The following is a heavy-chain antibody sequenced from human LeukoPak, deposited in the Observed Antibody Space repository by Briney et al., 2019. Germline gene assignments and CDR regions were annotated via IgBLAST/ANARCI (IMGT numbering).Heavy chain of an antibody. CDR2: ISSSGSTI. CDR1: GFTFSDYY. V-gene: IGHV3-11*01. J-gene: IGHJ4*02. CDR3: ARQGGSYHSPGSY. Sequence: QAGGSLRLSCAASGFTFSDYYMSWTRQAPGKGLEWVSYISSSGSTIYYADSVKGRFTISRDNAKNSLYLQMNSLRAEDTAVYYCARQGGSYHSPGSYWGQGTLVTVSS. D-gene: IGHD1-26*01.